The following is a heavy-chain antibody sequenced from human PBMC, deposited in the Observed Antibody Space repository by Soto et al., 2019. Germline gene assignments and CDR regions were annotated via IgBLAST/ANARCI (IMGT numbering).Heavy chain of an antibody. J-gene: IGHJ6*02. CDR2: IFYSGST. D-gene: IGHD2-15*01. Sequence: SETLSLTCTVSGGSISSSSYYWGWIRQPPGKGLERIGRIFYSGSTYYNPSLKSRVTISVDTSKNQFSLKLSSVTAADTAVYYCVRHLTYCSAGSCYSDFPYYGMDVWGQGTTVT. V-gene: IGHV4-39*01. CDR3: VRHLTYCSAGSCYSDFPYYGMDV. CDR1: GGSISSSSYY.